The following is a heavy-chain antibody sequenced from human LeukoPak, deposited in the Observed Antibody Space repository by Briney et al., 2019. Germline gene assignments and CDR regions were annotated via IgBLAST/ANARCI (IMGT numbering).Heavy chain of an antibody. CDR1: GFTFSSYG. CDR2: ISSSSSTI. V-gene: IGHV3-48*01. J-gene: IGHJ4*02. Sequence: GGSLRLSCAASGFTFSSYGMHWVRQAPGKGLEWVSYISSSSSTIYYADSVKGRFTISRDNAKNSLYLQMNSLRAEDTAVYYCAREVTTGSFDYWGQGTLVTVSS. D-gene: IGHD4-17*01. CDR3: AREVTTGSFDY.